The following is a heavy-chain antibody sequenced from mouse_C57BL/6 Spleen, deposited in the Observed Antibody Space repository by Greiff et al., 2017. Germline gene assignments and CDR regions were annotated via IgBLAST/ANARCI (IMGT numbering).Heavy chain of an antibody. Sequence: VQLQQSGPELVKPGASVKISCKASGYTFTDYYMNWVKQSHGKSLEWIGDINPNNGGTSYNQKFKGKATLTVDKSSSTAYMELRSLTSEDSAVYYCARRGSLYYDYDGVDYWGQGTTLTVSS. V-gene: IGHV1-26*01. J-gene: IGHJ2*01. D-gene: IGHD2-4*01. CDR2: INPNNGGT. CDR3: ARRGSLYYDYDGVDY. CDR1: GYTFTDYY.